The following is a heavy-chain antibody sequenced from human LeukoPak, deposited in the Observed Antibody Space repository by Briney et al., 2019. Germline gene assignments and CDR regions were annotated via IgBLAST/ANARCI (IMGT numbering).Heavy chain of an antibody. J-gene: IGHJ6*03. D-gene: IGHD3-3*01. Sequence: SETLSLTCAVYGGSFSGYYWSWIRQPPGKGLECIGEINHSGSTNYNPSLKSRVTISVDTSKNQFSLKLSSVTAADTAVYYCARLGVVIAPYYYYYMDVWGKGTTVTVSS. CDR3: ARLGVVIAPYYYYYMDV. CDR1: GGSFSGYY. CDR2: INHSGST. V-gene: IGHV4-34*01.